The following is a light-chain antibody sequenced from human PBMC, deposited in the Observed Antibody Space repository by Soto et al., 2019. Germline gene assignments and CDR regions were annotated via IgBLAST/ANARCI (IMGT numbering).Light chain of an antibody. CDR1: NSNIGAGYD. V-gene: IGLV1-47*01. J-gene: IGLJ3*02. CDR3: AAWDDSLSGRWV. CDR2: RNN. Sequence: QSVLTQPPSVSGAPGQRVTVSCTGNNSNIGAGYDVHWYQQLPGTAPKLLIYRNNQRPSGVPDRFSGSKSGTSASLAISGLRSEDEADYYCAAWDDSLSGRWVFGGGTKLTVL.